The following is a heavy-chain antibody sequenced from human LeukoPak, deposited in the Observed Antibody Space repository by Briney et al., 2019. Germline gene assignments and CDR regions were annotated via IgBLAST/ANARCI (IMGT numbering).Heavy chain of an antibody. CDR3: ASIITIFGVVTNIPADYYYYMDV. D-gene: IGHD3-3*01. CDR2: IYYRGST. Sequence: SETLSLTCIVSGGSISSSSNYWGWIRQPPGKGLEWIGSIYYRGSTYYNPSLKSRVTISVDTSKNQFSLKLSSVTAADTAVYYCASIITIFGVVTNIPADYYYYMDVWGKGTTVTVSS. V-gene: IGHV4-39*01. CDR1: GGSISSSSNY. J-gene: IGHJ6*03.